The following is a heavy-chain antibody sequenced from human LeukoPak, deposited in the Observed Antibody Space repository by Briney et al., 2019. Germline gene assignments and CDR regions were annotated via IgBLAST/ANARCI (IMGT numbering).Heavy chain of an antibody. CDR1: GGSFSGYY. Sequence: KPSETLSLTCAVYGGSFSGYYWSWIRQPPGKGLEWIGEINHSGSTNYNPSLKSRVTISVDTSKNQFSLKLSSVTAAGTAVYYCARGSRRYYGSGSYYGYWGQGTLVTVSS. D-gene: IGHD3-10*01. V-gene: IGHV4-34*01. CDR3: ARGSRRYYGSGSYYGY. J-gene: IGHJ4*02. CDR2: INHSGST.